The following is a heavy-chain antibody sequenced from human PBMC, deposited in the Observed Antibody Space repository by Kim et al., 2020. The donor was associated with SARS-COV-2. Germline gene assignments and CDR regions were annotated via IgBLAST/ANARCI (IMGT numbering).Heavy chain of an antibody. Sequence: YDDPGKGRFTISRDNSKNTLYLQMNSLRAEDTAVYYCAKYYRGVATIDYWGQGTLVTVSS. V-gene: IGHV3-23*01. D-gene: IGHD5-12*01. CDR3: AKYYRGVATIDY. J-gene: IGHJ4*02.